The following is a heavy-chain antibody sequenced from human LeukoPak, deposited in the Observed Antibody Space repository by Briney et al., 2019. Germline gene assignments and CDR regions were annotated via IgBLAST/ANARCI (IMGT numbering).Heavy chain of an antibody. V-gene: IGHV1-2*02. CDR1: GYTFTGYY. Sequence: ASVKVSCKASGYTFTGYYMHWVRQAPGQGLEWMGWINPNSGGTNYAQEFQGRVTMTRDTSISTAYMELSRLRSDDTAVYYCARTYYYDSSGYLKPFGYWGQGTLVTVSS. CDR3: ARTYYYDSSGYLKPFGY. D-gene: IGHD3-22*01. CDR2: INPNSGGT. J-gene: IGHJ4*02.